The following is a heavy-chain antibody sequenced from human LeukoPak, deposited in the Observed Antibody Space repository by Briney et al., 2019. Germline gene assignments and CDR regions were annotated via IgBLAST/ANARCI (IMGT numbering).Heavy chain of an antibody. V-gene: IGHV4-39*07. D-gene: IGHD3-10*01. J-gene: IGHJ6*03. CDR2: IYHSGST. CDR3: ARVYGPNGDPYYYYYMDV. CDR1: GGSISSSSYY. Sequence: PSETLSLTCTVSGGSISSSSYYWGWIRQPPGKGLEWIGEIYHSGSTNYNPSLKSRVTISVDKSKNQFSLKLSSVTAADTAVYYCARVYGPNGDPYYYYYMDVWGKGTTVTVSS.